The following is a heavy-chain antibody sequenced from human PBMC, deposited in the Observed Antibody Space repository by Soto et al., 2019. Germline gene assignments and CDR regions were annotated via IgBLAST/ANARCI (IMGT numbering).Heavy chain of an antibody. CDR1: GYSFAGYW. J-gene: IGHJ4*02. CDR2: IDPSDSQT. Sequence: PGESLKISCKGSGYSFAGYWITWVRQKPGKGLEWMGRIDPSDSQTYYSPSFRGHVTISVTKSITTVFLQWSSLRASDTAMYYCARQIYDSDTGPNFQYYFDSWDQETPVTVSS. V-gene: IGHV5-10-1*01. CDR3: ARQIYDSDTGPNFQYYFDS. D-gene: IGHD3-22*01.